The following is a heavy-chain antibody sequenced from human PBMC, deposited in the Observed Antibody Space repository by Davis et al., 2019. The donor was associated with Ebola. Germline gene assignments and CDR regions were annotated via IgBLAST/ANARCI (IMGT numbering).Heavy chain of an antibody. CDR3: ARPSTSGQGNAFNI. J-gene: IGHJ3*02. CDR2: IYPGDSDI. Sequence: GESLKISCKASGYSFTTYWIGWVRQKPGEGLEWMGIIYPGDSDIRYSPSFEGQVTISADRSISTAYLQWSSLEASDSALYYCARPSTSGQGNAFNIWGQGTMVRVSS. D-gene: IGHD2-8*01. V-gene: IGHV5-51*01. CDR1: GYSFTTYW.